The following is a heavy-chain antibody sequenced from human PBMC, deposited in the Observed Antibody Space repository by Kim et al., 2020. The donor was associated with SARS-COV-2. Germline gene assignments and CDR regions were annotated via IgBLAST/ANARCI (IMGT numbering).Heavy chain of an antibody. V-gene: IGHV1-69*04. CDR2: IIPILGIA. D-gene: IGHD2-2*01. J-gene: IGHJ3*02. Sequence: SVKVSCKASGGTFSSYAISWVRQAPGQGLEWMGRIIPILGIANYAQKFQGRVTITADKSTSTAYMELSSLRSEDTAVYYCARPVPAATTDDAFDIWGQGTMVTVSS. CDR1: GGTFSSYA. CDR3: ARPVPAATTDDAFDI.